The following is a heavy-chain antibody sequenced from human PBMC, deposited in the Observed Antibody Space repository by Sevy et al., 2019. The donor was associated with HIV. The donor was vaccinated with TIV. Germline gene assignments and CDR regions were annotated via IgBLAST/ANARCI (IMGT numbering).Heavy chain of an antibody. CDR1: GGTFSKYA. CDR2: IIPIFGTA. CDR3: AGDRGFSSTSEYGMDV. D-gene: IGHD2-2*01. J-gene: IGHJ6*02. Sequence: SVKVSCKASGGTFSKYAITWVRQAPGQGLEWMGGIIPIFGTANYAQKFQGRVTITEDESTSTASMELSSLGSEDTAVYYCAGDRGFSSTSEYGMDVWGQGTTVTVSS. V-gene: IGHV1-69*13.